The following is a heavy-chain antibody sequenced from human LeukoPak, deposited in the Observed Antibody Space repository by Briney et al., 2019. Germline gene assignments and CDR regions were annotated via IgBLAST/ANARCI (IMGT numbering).Heavy chain of an antibody. CDR1: GFTFSSYA. D-gene: IGHD5-18*01. J-gene: IGHJ4*02. Sequence: GGSLRLSCAASGFTFSSYAMHWVRQAPGKGLEWVAVISYDGSNKYYADSVKGRFTISRDNSKNTLYLQMNSLRAEDTAVYYCAKDLQLTLDYWGQGTLVTVSS. CDR3: AKDLQLTLDY. V-gene: IGHV3-30*04. CDR2: ISYDGSNK.